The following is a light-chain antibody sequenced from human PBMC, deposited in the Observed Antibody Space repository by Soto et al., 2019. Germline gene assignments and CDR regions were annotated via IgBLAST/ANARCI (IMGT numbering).Light chain of an antibody. CDR1: QSVSSN. V-gene: IGKV3-15*01. J-gene: IGKJ4*01. Sequence: EIVMTQSPATLSVSPGESVTLSCRASQSVSSNLAWYQQKPGQTPRLLIYGASTRTTVFPARFSGSGSGTEFTLTISSLQSEDFAVYYCQQYNNWPLTFGGGTKVEIK. CDR2: GAS. CDR3: QQYNNWPLT.